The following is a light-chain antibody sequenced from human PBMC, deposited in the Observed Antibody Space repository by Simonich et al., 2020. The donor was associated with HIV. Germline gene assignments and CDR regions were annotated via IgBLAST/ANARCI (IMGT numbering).Light chain of an antibody. CDR3: QQYHSYSRT. J-gene: IGKJ2*02. V-gene: IGKV1-5*03. CDR2: KAS. CDR1: QSISTW. Sequence: DIPMTQSPSTLSASVGDRVTITCRASQSISTWLAWYQQKPGKAPKLLIYKASSLEGGVPSRFSGSGSGTEFTLTINSLQPDDFATYYCQQYHSYSRTFGQGTKLEIK.